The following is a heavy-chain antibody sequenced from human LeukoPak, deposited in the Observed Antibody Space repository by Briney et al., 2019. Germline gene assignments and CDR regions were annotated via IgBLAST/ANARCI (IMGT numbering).Heavy chain of an antibody. D-gene: IGHD2-2*01. J-gene: IGHJ4*02. CDR2: INSDGSRT. CDR1: GFTLSSYW. V-gene: IGHV3-74*01. Sequence: GGSLRLSCAASGFTLSSYWMHWVRQGPGKGLVWVSRINSDGSRTDYADSVKGRFTISRDNAKNTLYLQMNTLRVEDTAVYYCARDRFCITTNCYSDYWGQGTLVTVSS. CDR3: ARDRFCITTNCYSDY.